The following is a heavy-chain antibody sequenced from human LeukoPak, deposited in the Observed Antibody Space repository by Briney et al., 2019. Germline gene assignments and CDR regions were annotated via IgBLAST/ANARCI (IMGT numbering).Heavy chain of an antibody. CDR1: GFTFSSYA. CDR2: ISYDGSNK. D-gene: IGHD7-27*01. CDR3: ARDGDPTAYFDY. V-gene: IGHV3-30-3*01. J-gene: IGHJ4*02. Sequence: GGSLRLSCAASGFTFSSYAMHWVRQAPGKGLEWVAVISYDGSNKYYADSVKGRFTISRDNSKSTLYLQMNSLRAEDTAVYYCARDGDPTAYFDYWGQGTLVTVSS.